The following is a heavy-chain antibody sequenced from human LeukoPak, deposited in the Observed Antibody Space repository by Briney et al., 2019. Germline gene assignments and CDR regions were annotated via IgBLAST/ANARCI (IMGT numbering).Heavy chain of an antibody. J-gene: IGHJ4*02. CDR2: IYSGGST. Sequence: GGSLRLSCAASSFTVSSSYMTRVRQAPGKGLEWVSIIYSGGSTYYADSVKGRFTISRDISKNTLYLQMNSLRAEDTAVYYCARLPLGDYWGQGTLVTVSS. V-gene: IGHV3-66*04. CDR3: ARLPLGDY. CDR1: SFTVSSSY. D-gene: IGHD3-16*01.